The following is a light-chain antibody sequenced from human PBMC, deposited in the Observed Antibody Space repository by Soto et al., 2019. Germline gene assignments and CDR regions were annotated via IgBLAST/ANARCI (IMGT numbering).Light chain of an antibody. V-gene: IGLV1-40*01. J-gene: IGLJ1*01. Sequence: QSVLTQPPSVSGAPGQRVSISCTGSTSNIGAPYDVHWYQHLPGTAPKLLIYGDNNRPSGVPDRSSGSKSGNTASLTISGLQAEDEAEYYCSSYTNINPRACVFGTGNKVTLL. CDR3: SSYTNINPRACV. CDR1: TSNIGAPYD. CDR2: GDN.